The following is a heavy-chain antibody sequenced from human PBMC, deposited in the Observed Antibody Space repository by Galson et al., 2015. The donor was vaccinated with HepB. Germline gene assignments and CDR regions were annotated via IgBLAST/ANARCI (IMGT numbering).Heavy chain of an antibody. V-gene: IGHV1-3*01. CDR3: AKSPRRILWFGDVGPGGMDV. J-gene: IGHJ6*02. Sequence: SVKVSCKASGYTFTSYAMHWVRQAPGQRLEWMGWINAGNGNTKYSQKFQGRVTITRDTSASTAYMELSSLRSEDTAVYYCAKSPRRILWFGDVGPGGMDVWGQGTTVTVSS. CDR1: GYTFTSYA. D-gene: IGHD3-10*01. CDR2: INAGNGNT.